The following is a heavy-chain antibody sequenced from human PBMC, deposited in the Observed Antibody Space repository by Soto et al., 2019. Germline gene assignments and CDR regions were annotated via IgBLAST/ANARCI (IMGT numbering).Heavy chain of an antibody. J-gene: IGHJ4*02. CDR1: GYTFTSYY. V-gene: IGHV1-46*01. CDR2: SHVGPDTT. Sequence: QVQLEQSGAEVKKPGASMKVSCQASGYTFTSYYIHWVRQAPGQGLEWMGVSHVGPDTTMYAQKCQGRVTMTRDTSTSTVYMELSSLISEDTAVYFCARESSGTYYFDYWGQGTLVTVSS. CDR3: ARESSGTYYFDY. D-gene: IGHD6-19*01.